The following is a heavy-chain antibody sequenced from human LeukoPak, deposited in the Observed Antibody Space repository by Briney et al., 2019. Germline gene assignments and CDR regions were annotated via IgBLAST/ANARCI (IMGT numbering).Heavy chain of an antibody. V-gene: IGHV3-33*01. J-gene: IGHJ4*02. Sequence: GRSLRLSCAASGFTFSNYGMHWVRQAPGKGLEWVAVIWDDGSDKYYADSMKGRFTISRDNSKNTLYLQMNSLRAEDTAVYYCVREGWLRFFDYWGQGTLVTVSS. CDR2: IWDDGSDK. D-gene: IGHD5-12*01. CDR1: GFTFSNYG. CDR3: VREGWLRFFDY.